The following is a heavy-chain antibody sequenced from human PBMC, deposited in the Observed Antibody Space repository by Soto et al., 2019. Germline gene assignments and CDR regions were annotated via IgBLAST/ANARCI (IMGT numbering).Heavy chain of an antibody. Sequence: ASVKVSCKASGYTFIRSAMHWVRQAPGQRLEWMGWINVANGNTKYSQKFQGRVTITRDTSATTAYMELSSLTSEDTAVYYCARGNVWSGYPYYFDDWGHGTLVTVSS. CDR3: ARGNVWSGYPYYFDD. V-gene: IGHV1-3*01. J-gene: IGHJ4*01. CDR1: GYTFIRSA. CDR2: INVANGNT. D-gene: IGHD3-3*01.